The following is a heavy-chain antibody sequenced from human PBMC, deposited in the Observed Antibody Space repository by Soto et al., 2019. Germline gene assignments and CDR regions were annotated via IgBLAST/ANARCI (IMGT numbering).Heavy chain of an antibody. CDR1: GFSLSTSGVG. CDR3: AHSSVPFKYSSSWYATNWFDP. J-gene: IGHJ5*02. D-gene: IGHD6-13*01. V-gene: IGHV2-5*02. CDR2: IYWDDDK. Sequence: SGPTLVNPTQTLTLTCTFSGFSLSTSGVGVGWIRQPPGKALEWLALIYWDDDKRYSPSLKSRLTITKDTSKNQVVPTMTNMDPVYTAIYYCAHSSVPFKYSSSWYATNWFDPWGQGTLVTVSS.